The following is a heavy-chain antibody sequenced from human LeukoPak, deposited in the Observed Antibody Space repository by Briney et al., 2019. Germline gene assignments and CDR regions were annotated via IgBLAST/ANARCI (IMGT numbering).Heavy chain of an antibody. CDR3: ARSAYYYDSSDEKWFDY. CDR1: GGTFSSYA. CDR2: IIPIFGTA. Sequence: GASVKVSCKASGGTFSSYAISWVRQAPGQGLEWMGGIIPIFGTANYAQKFQGRVTITADESTSTAYMELSSLRSEDTAVYYCARSAYYYDSSDEKWFDYWGQGTLVTVSS. J-gene: IGHJ4*02. V-gene: IGHV1-69*01. D-gene: IGHD3-22*01.